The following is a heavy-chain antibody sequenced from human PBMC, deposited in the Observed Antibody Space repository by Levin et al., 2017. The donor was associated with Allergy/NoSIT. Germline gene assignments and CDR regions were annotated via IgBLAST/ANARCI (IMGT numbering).Heavy chain of an antibody. CDR1: GFTFSSYG. CDR3: AKDSPSLLRYFDWLCGY. D-gene: IGHD3-9*01. J-gene: IGHJ4*02. V-gene: IGHV3-30*18. Sequence: GGSLRLSCAASGFTFSSYGMHWVRQAPGKGLEWVAVISYDGSNKYYADSVKGRFTISRDNSKNTLYLQMNSLRAEDTAVYYCAKDSPSLLRYFDWLCGYWGQGTLVTVSS. CDR2: ISYDGSNK.